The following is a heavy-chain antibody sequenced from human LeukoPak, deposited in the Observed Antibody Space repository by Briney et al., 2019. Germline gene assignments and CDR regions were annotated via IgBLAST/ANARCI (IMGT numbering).Heavy chain of an antibody. CDR1: GFTFSSYS. CDR2: ISSSSSYI. J-gene: IGHJ4*02. V-gene: IGHV3-21*01. Sequence: PGGSLRLSCAASGFTFSSYSMNWVRQAPGKGLEWVSSISSSSSYIYYADSVKGRFTISGDNAKNSLYLQMNSLRAEDTAVYYCAREYCDFWSGYYPPYYFDYWGQGTLVTVSS. D-gene: IGHD3-3*01. CDR3: AREYCDFWSGYYPPYYFDY.